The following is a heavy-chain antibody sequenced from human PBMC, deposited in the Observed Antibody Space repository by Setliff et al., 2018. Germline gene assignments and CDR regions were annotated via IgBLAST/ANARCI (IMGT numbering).Heavy chain of an antibody. CDR3: ARDHSR. J-gene: IGHJ4*02. V-gene: IGHV1-3*01. CDR2: INAGNGNT. Sequence: ASVKVSCKASGYIFTYYAIHWVRQAPGQRLEWMGWINAGNGNTKYSQKLQGRVTMTTDTSTSTDYMELRSLRSDDTAVYYCARDHSRWGQGTLVTVSS. CDR1: GYIFTYYA.